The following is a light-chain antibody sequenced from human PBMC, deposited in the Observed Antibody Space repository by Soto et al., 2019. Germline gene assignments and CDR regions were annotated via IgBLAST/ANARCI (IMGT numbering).Light chain of an antibody. CDR2: DAS. Sequence: IEMTQSPSTLSESVGDRVTITCRASQSISSWLAWYQQKPGKAPKLLIYDASSLESGVPSRFSGSGSGTEFTLTISSLQPDDFATYYCQQYNTYSGTFGQGTKVDIK. J-gene: IGKJ1*01. V-gene: IGKV1-5*01. CDR1: QSISSW. CDR3: QQYNTYSGT.